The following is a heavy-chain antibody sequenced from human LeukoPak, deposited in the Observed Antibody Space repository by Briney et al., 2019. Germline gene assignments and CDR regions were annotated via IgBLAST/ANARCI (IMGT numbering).Heavy chain of an antibody. Sequence: GGSLRLSCAASGFNINDYYMSWIRQAPGKGLGWLSYISGGGHDINFADSVKGRFTISRDNAKNSLYLQMNSLRVEDTAVYYCATGSQIREADYWGQGALVTVAS. V-gene: IGHV3-11*01. D-gene: IGHD3-10*01. CDR1: GFNINDYY. CDR3: ATGSQIREADY. CDR2: ISGGGHDI. J-gene: IGHJ4*02.